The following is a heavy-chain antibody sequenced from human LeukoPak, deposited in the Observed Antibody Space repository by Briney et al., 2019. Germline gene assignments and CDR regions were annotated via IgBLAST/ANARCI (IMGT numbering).Heavy chain of an antibody. CDR1: GFTFNTFW. CDR2: INHSGST. J-gene: IGHJ4*02. CDR3: ARGYYYFDY. D-gene: IGHD1-26*01. Sequence: GSLRLSCAASGFTFNTFWMTWLRQPPGKGLEWIGEINHSGSTNYNPSLKSRVTISVDTSKNQFSLKLSSVTAADTAVYYCARGYYYFDYWGQGTLVTVSS. V-gene: IGHV4-34*01.